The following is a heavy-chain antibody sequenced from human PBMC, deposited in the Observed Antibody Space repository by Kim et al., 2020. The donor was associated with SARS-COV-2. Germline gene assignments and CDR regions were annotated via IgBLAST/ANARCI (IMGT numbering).Heavy chain of an antibody. V-gene: IGHV1-69*04. J-gene: IGHJ5*02. Sequence: SVKVSCKASGGTFSSYAISWVRQAPGQGLEWMGRIIPILGIANYAQKFQGRVTITADKSTSTAYMELSSLRSEDTAVYYCATTVNGDCSSTSCYSWFDPWGQGTLVTVSS. D-gene: IGHD2-2*02. CDR3: ATTVNGDCSSTSCYSWFDP. CDR1: GGTFSSYA. CDR2: IIPILGIA.